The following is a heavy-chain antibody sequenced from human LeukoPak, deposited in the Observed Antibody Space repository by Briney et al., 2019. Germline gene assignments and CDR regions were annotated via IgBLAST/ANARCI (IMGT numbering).Heavy chain of an antibody. CDR2: INPNSGGT. V-gene: IGHV1-2*02. CDR1: GYTFTGYY. J-gene: IGHJ4*02. Sequence: ASVKVSCKASGYTFTGYYMHWVRQAPGQGLEWMGWINPNSGGTNYAQKFQGRVTMTRDTSISTAYMELGRLRSDDTAVYYCARANVLTGYYILDHWGQGTLVTVSS. D-gene: IGHD3-9*01. CDR3: ARANVLTGYYILDH.